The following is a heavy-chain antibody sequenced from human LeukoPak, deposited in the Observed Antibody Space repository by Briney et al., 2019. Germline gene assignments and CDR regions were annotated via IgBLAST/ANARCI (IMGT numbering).Heavy chain of an antibody. CDR1: GFTFSSYE. CDR3: ARDTYTGDAFDI. Sequence: PGGSLRLSCAASGFTFSSYEMNWVRQAPGKGLEWVSYISSSGSTIYYADSVKGRFTISRDNAKNSLYLQMNSLRAEDTAVYYCARDTYTGDAFDIWGQGTMVTVSS. CDR2: ISSSGSTI. D-gene: IGHD1-14*01. J-gene: IGHJ3*02. V-gene: IGHV3-48*03.